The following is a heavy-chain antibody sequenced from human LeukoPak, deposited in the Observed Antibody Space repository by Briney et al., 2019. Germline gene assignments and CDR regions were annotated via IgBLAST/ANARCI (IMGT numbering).Heavy chain of an antibody. Sequence: GGSLRLSCAASGFTFSSYAMSWVRQAPGKGLEWVSAISGSGGSTYYADSVKGRFTTSRDNSKNTLYLQMNSLRAEDTAVYYCATSASSGHNENWGQGTLVTVSS. CDR2: ISGSGGST. J-gene: IGHJ4*02. CDR1: GFTFSSYA. V-gene: IGHV3-23*01. D-gene: IGHD3-22*01. CDR3: ATSASSGHNEN.